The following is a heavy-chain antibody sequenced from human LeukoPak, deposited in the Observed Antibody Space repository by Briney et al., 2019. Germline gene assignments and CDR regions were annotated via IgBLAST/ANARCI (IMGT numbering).Heavy chain of an antibody. Sequence: GGSLRLSGSASGFTFSSYGMHWVRQAPGKGLKGMAFIRYDGSNKYYTDSVKGRFTSSRDNSKNTLYLQMNSLRAEDTAVYYCAKDYSGSYYGFPHWGQGTLVTVSS. D-gene: IGHD1-26*01. CDR3: AKDYSGSYYGFPH. J-gene: IGHJ5*02. V-gene: IGHV3-30*02. CDR2: IRYDGSNK. CDR1: GFTFSSYG.